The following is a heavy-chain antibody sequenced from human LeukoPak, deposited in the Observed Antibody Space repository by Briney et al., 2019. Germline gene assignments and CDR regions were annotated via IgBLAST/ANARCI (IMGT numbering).Heavy chain of an antibody. Sequence: GASVKVSCKASGYTFNDYYLHWVRQAPGQGLEWMGLLNPSGGSTSYAQKFQGRVTMTRDTSTSTVYMELSSLRSEDTAVYYCARDSGGYVNDHWGQGTLVTVSS. CDR3: ARDSGGYVNDH. D-gene: IGHD3-22*01. CDR2: LNPSGGST. V-gene: IGHV1-46*02. J-gene: IGHJ4*02. CDR1: GYTFNDYY.